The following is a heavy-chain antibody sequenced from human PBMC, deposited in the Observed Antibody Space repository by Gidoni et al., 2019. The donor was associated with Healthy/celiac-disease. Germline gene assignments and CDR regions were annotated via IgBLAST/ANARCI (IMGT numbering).Heavy chain of an antibody. Sequence: QVQLVESGGGVVQPGRSLRLSCAAAGFTFSSYAMHWVRQAPGKGLEWVAVISYDGSNKYYADSVKGRFTISRDNSKNTLYLQMNSLRAEDTAVYYCARDFSSSSRFRAYYYYYYGMDVWGQGTTVTVSS. D-gene: IGHD6-13*01. V-gene: IGHV3-30-3*01. CDR2: ISYDGSNK. CDR1: GFTFSSYA. CDR3: ARDFSSSSRFRAYYYYYYGMDV. J-gene: IGHJ6*02.